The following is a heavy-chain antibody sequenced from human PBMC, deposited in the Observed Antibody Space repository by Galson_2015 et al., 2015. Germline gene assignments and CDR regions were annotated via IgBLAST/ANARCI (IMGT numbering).Heavy chain of an antibody. CDR2: ISYDGSNK. J-gene: IGHJ3*02. V-gene: IGHV3-30-3*01. D-gene: IGHD3-22*01. CDR1: GFTFSSYA. Sequence: SLRLSCAASGFTFSSYAMHWVRQAPGKGLEWVAVISYDGSNKYYADSVKGRFTISRDNSKNTLYLQMSSLRAEDTAVYYCARDPLGYYDSSGYQLGGAFDIWGQGTMVTVSS. CDR3: ARDPLGYYDSSGYQLGGAFDI.